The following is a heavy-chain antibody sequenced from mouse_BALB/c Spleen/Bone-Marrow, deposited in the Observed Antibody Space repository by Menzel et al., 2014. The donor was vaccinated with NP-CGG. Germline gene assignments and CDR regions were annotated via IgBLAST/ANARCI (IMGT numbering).Heavy chain of an antibody. CDR2: INPGSSTI. D-gene: IGHD1-1*01. Sequence: VQLKHSGGGLVQPGGSLILSCAASGFDFSRYWMSWARQAPGKGQEWIGEINPGSSTINYTPSLKDKFIISRDNAKKTLYLQINKVRSEDTALYYCARRGYYGYFAYWGQGTTLTVSS. J-gene: IGHJ2*01. CDR1: GFDFSRYW. V-gene: IGHV4-2*02. CDR3: ARRGYYGYFAY.